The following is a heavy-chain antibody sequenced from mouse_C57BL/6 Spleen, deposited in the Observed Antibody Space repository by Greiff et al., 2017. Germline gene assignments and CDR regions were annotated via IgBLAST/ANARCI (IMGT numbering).Heavy chain of an antibody. D-gene: IGHD1-1*01. CDR1: GYTFTSYW. Sequence: QVQLQQPGAELVKPGASVKMSCKASGYTFTSYWITWVKQRPGQGLEWIGDIYPGSGSTNYNEKFKSKATLTVDTSSSTAYMQLSSLTSEDSAVYYCARNYYGSSYAMDSWGQGTSVTVSS. V-gene: IGHV1-55*01. CDR2: IYPGSGST. J-gene: IGHJ4*01. CDR3: ARNYYGSSYAMDS.